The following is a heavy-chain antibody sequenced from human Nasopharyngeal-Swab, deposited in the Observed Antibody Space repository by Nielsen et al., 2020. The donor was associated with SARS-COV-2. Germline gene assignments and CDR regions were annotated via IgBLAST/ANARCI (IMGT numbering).Heavy chain of an antibody. Sequence: GESLKISCAASGFTFSTYGMHWVRQAPGKGLEWVATISYDGSDKSYADSVKGRFSISRDNSKNTLSLQMSSLRAEDTAVYYCAKGRYYYDTSGHLLFDYWGQGTLVTVSS. CDR2: ISYDGSDK. V-gene: IGHV3-30*18. J-gene: IGHJ4*02. CDR1: GFTFSTYG. CDR3: AKGRYYYDTSGHLLFDY. D-gene: IGHD3-22*01.